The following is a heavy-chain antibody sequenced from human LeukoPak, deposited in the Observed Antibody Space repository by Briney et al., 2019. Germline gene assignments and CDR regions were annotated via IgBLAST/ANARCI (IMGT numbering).Heavy chain of an antibody. Sequence: PGRSLRLSCAASGFTFDDYAMHWVRQAPGKGLEWVSCISWNSGSIGYADSVKGRFTISRDNAKNSLYLQMNSLRAEDTALYYCAASRDDYGDYDGYWGQGTLVTVSS. CDR2: ISWNSGSI. J-gene: IGHJ4*02. CDR3: AASRDDYGDYDGY. CDR1: GFTFDDYA. V-gene: IGHV3-9*01. D-gene: IGHD4-17*01.